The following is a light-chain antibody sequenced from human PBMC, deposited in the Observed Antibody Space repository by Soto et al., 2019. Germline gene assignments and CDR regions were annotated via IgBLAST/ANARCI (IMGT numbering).Light chain of an antibody. V-gene: IGKV3-20*01. J-gene: IGKJ4*01. CDR3: QQYGSSPLT. CDR2: GAS. CDR1: QSVSSSY. Sequence: EIVLTQSPGTLSLSPGERATLSCRASQSVSSSYLAWYQQKPDQAPRLLIYGASSRATGIPDRFSGSGSGTDFTLTISRLEPEDFAVYYCQQYGSSPLTFGGGPKVEIK.